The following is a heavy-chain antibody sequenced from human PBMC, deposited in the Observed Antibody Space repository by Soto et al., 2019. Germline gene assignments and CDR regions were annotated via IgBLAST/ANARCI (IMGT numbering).Heavy chain of an antibody. CDR2: INSDGSST. J-gene: IGHJ3*02. CDR1: GFTFSSYW. D-gene: IGHD3-22*01. CDR3: ARESHYYDSSGYPGRAFDI. Sequence: QLGGSLRLSCAASGFTFSSYWMHWVRQAPGKGLVWVSRINSDGSSTSYADSVKGRFTISRDNAKNTLYLQMNSLRAEDTAVYYCARESHYYDSSGYPGRAFDIWGQGTMVTVSS. V-gene: IGHV3-74*01.